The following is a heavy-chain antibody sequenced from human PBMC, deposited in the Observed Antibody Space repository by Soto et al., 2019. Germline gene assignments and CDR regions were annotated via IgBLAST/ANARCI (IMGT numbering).Heavy chain of an antibody. D-gene: IGHD3-9*01. CDR1: GFPFDAYT. CDR2: ISWDGGIT. J-gene: IGHJ4*02. V-gene: IGHV3-43*01. Sequence: EVQLVESGGVVVQPGGSLRLSCAASGFPFDAYTMHWVRLGPGKGLEWVSLISWDGGITNYVDSVKGRFTISRDNGTNSLYLQMSSLRTEDSAFYYCAKDSYDMLTGRKRYFDSWGQGTLVTVSS. CDR3: AKDSYDMLTGRKRYFDS.